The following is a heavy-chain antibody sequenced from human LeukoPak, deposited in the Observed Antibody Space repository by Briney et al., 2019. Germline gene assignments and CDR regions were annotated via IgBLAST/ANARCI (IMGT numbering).Heavy chain of an antibody. Sequence: AGGSLRLSCAASGFTFRDHYMDWVRQAPGKGLDWIGRSRNRAHSSSTEYTASVKGRFTVSRADSENSLYLQMNSLKTDVTAVYYCVALIRGLGYWGQGTLVTVSS. CDR3: VALIRGLGY. CDR1: GFTFRDHY. V-gene: IGHV3-72*01. D-gene: IGHD3-10*01. CDR2: SRNRAHSSST. J-gene: IGHJ4*02.